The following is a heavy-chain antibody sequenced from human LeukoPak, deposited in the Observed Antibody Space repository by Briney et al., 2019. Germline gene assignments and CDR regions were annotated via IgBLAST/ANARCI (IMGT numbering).Heavy chain of an antibody. D-gene: IGHD6-6*01. CDR3: ARDSSIAARFYDYGMDV. V-gene: IGHV3-21*01. J-gene: IGHJ6*02. Sequence: AGGSLRLSCAASGFTFSSYSMNWVRQAPGKGLEWVSSISSSSSYIYYADSVKGRFTLSRDNAKNSLYLQMNSLRAEDTAVYYCARDSSIAARFYDYGMDVWGQGTTVTVSS. CDR2: ISSSSSYI. CDR1: GFTFSSYS.